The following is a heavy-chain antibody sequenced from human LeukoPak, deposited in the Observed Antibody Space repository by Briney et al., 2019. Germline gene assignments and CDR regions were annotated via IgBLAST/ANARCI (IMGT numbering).Heavy chain of an antibody. Sequence: GGSLRPFCAASGFTFSSYWMHWVRQAPGKGLVWVSRINSDGSSTSYADSVKGRFTISRDNAKNSLYLQMNSLRVEDTAFYYCAKDNRRHYTSGPNPDSLHWGQGALVTVSS. V-gene: IGHV3-74*01. CDR1: GFTFSSYW. CDR2: INSDGSST. D-gene: IGHD6-19*01. J-gene: IGHJ4*02. CDR3: AKDNRRHYTSGPNPDSLH.